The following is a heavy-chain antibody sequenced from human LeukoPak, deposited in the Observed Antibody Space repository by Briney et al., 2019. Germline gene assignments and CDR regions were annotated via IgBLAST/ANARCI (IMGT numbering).Heavy chain of an antibody. D-gene: IGHD3-22*01. V-gene: IGHV1-69*05. CDR2: IIPIFGTA. Sequence: SVKVSCKASGGTFSSYAISWVRQAPGQGLEWMGGIIPIFGTANYAQKFQGRVTITRDTSASTAYMELSSLRSEDTAVYYCARDYYDSSGYYVYYYYYGMDVWGQGTTVTVSS. J-gene: IGHJ6*02. CDR1: GGTFSSYA. CDR3: ARDYYDSSGYYVYYYYYGMDV.